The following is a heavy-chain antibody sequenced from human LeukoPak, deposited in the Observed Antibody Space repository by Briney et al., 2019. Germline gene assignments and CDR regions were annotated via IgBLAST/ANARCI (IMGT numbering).Heavy chain of an antibody. V-gene: IGHV1-18*01. CDR2: MSAYNGNT. CDR3: ARVGMGATAGEFDY. CDR1: GYTFTSYG. Sequence: GASVKLSCKASGYTFTSYGISWVRQAPGQGFEWMGWMSAYNGNTNYAQKLQGRVTMTTDTSTSTAYMELRSLRSDDTAVYYCARVGMGATAGEFDYWGQGTLVTVSS. D-gene: IGHD1-26*01. J-gene: IGHJ4*02.